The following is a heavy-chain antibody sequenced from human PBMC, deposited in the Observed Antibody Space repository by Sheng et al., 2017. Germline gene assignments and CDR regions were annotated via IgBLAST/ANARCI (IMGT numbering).Heavy chain of an antibody. D-gene: IGHD2-2*01. CDR3: AIVVVVVREPLRXYGMDV. Sequence: QVQLVQSGPEVKKPGASVKVSCRASDYTFTSYGISWVRQAPGHGLEWMGWISTYNGNTNSAQKVQDRVTLTTDTSTNTAYMELRSLRSDDTAVYYCAIVVVVVREPLRXYGMDVWDQG. J-gene: IGHJ6*02. CDR1: DYTFTSYG. CDR2: ISTYNGNT. V-gene: IGHV1-18*01.